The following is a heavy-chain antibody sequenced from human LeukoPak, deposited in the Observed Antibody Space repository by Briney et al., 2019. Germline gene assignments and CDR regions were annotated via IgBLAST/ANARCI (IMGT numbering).Heavy chain of an antibody. Sequence: PSETLSLTCAVYGFSFSGYYWSWVRQPPGKGLEWIGEINHSGSTNYNPSLKSRVTISVDTSKNQFSLKLSSVTAADTAVYYCARGRELWLLSYWGQGTLVTVSS. CDR2: INHSGST. CDR1: GFSFSGYY. V-gene: IGHV4-34*01. J-gene: IGHJ4*02. CDR3: ARGRELWLLSY. D-gene: IGHD5-18*01.